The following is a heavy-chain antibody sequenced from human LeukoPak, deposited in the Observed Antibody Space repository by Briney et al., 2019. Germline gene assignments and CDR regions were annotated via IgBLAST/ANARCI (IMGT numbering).Heavy chain of an antibody. J-gene: IGHJ3*01. Sequence: SETLSLTCTVSGGSVNSGNYYWSWIRQPAGKGLEWIGRVHGSGSSNYNPSLKSRVTISVDTSKNQFSLKMSSVTAADTALYFCARDYRRGAASDAFDVWGQGTMVTVSS. V-gene: IGHV4-61*02. CDR2: VHGSGSS. CDR3: ARDYRRGAASDAFDV. CDR1: GGSVNSGNYY. D-gene: IGHD4-11*01.